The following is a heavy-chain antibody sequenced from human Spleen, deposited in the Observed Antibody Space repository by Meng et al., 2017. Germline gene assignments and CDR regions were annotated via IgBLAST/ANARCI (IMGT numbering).Heavy chain of an antibody. J-gene: IGHJ3*02. CDR1: GFSFSDYA. V-gene: IGHV3-30*04. CDR2: ISYGGSNK. CDR3: ATNYYDYAFDI. Sequence: GESLKISCAASGFSFSDYAMYWVRQAPGKGLEWVAIISYGGSNKKYAESVMGRFTISRDNSNNTVYLQMNSLRPEDTAVYYCATNYYDYAFDIWGQGTMVTVSS. D-gene: IGHD3-22*01.